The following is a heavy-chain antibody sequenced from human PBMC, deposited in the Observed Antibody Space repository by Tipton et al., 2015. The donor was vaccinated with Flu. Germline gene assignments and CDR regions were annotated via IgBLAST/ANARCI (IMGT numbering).Heavy chain of an antibody. CDR1: GFTVSSNY. Sequence: SLRLSCAASGFTVSSNYMSWVRQAPGKGLEWVSSIYSDGNTYYADSVKGRFTISRDQSKNTLYLQVNSLRAEDTAVYYCARGAPVARTTRVDAGGQGTLVTVSS. D-gene: IGHD1-1*01. V-gene: IGHV3-53*01. CDR3: ARGAPVARTTRVDA. J-gene: IGHJ5*02. CDR2: IYSDGNT.